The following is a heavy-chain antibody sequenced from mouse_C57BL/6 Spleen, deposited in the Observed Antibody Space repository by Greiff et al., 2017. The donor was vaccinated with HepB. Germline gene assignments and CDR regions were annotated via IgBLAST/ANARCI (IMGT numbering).Heavy chain of an antibody. CDR3: TKTYYYGSSYDWFAY. D-gene: IGHD1-1*01. V-gene: IGHV14-4*01. CDR2: IDPENGDT. Sequence: VHVKQSGAELVRPGASVKLSCTASGFNIKDDYMHWVKQRPEQGLEWIGWIDPENGDTEYASKFQGKATITADTSSNTAYLQLSSLTSEDTAVYYCTKTYYYGSSYDWFAYWGQGTLVTVSA. CDR1: GFNIKDDY. J-gene: IGHJ3*01.